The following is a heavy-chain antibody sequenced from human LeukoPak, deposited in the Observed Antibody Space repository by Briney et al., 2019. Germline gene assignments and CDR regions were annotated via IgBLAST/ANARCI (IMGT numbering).Heavy chain of an antibody. V-gene: IGHV1-2*04. CDR1: GYTFTGYY. CDR3: ARGGSGSYHGLDFDY. Sequence: ASVKVSCKASGYTFTGYYMHWVRQAPGQGLEWMGWINPNSGGTNYAQKFQGWVTMTRDTSISTAYMELSRLRSDDTAVYYCARGGSGSYHGLDFDYWGQGTLVTVSS. D-gene: IGHD3-10*01. CDR2: INPNSGGT. J-gene: IGHJ4*02.